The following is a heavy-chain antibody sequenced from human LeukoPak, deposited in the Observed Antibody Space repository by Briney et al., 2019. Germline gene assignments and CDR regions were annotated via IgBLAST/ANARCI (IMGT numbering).Heavy chain of an antibody. CDR2: IKRDGSEK. CDR3: ARHWRIGYCGDGNCPNWSDP. Sequence: GGSLRLSCAASGFTFSDYWMSWVRQAPGKGLEWVAHIKRDGSEKYYVDSVKGRFTISRDNAKNSLYLQMSRLRDDDTAVYYCARHWRIGYCGDGNCPNWSDPWGQGTLVTVSS. V-gene: IGHV3-7*01. CDR1: GFTFSDYW. D-gene: IGHD2-15*01. J-gene: IGHJ5*02.